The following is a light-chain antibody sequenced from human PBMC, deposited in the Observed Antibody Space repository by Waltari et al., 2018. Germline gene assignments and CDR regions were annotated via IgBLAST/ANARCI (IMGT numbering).Light chain of an antibody. Sequence: EIVLTQSPATLSLSPGERATLSCRASQRVSSYLAWYQQKPGQAPRLLIYDASNRATGIPARFSGSGSGTDFTLTISSLEPEDFAVYYCQQRSNWRASFTFGPGTKVDIK. J-gene: IGKJ3*01. CDR2: DAS. CDR1: QRVSSY. V-gene: IGKV3-11*01. CDR3: QQRSNWRASFT.